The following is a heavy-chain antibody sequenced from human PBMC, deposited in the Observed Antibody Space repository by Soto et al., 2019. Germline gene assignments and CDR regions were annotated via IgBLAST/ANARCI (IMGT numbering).Heavy chain of an antibody. Sequence: KGLEWVSAISGSGGSTYYADSVKGRFTISRDNSKNTLYLQMNSLRAEDTAVFFFQAEDGIRDCSTVSAFLLNRSSDL. CDR3: QAEDGIRDCSTVSAFLLNRSSDL. V-gene: IGHV3-23*01. D-gene: IGHD3-9*01. CDR2: ISGSGGST. J-gene: IGHJ2*01.